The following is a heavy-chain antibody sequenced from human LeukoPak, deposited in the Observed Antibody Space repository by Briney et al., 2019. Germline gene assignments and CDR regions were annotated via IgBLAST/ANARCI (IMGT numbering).Heavy chain of an antibody. V-gene: IGHV3-23*01. Sequence: GGSLRLSCAASGFTFSSYAMSWVRQAPGKGLEWVSVISGNGGSTYCADSVKGRFTTSRDNSKNTLHLQVNSLRAEDTAVYYCAKGPMVRGVIPGTDYWGQGTLVTVSS. CDR2: ISGNGGST. CDR3: AKGPMVRGVIPGTDY. CDR1: GFTFSSYA. D-gene: IGHD3-10*01. J-gene: IGHJ4*02.